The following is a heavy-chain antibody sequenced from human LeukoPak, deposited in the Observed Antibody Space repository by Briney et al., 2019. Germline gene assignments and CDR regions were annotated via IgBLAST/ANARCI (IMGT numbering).Heavy chain of an antibody. Sequence: ASVKVSCKASGYTFTGYYMHWVRQAPGQGLEWMGWMNPNSGGTNYAQKFQGWVTMTRDTSISTAYMELSRLRSDDTAVYYCARGWRGGEHSSGWSNWFDPWGQGTLVTVSS. V-gene: IGHV1-2*04. J-gene: IGHJ5*02. CDR2: MNPNSGGT. D-gene: IGHD6-19*01. CDR3: ARGWRGGEHSSGWSNWFDP. CDR1: GYTFTGYY.